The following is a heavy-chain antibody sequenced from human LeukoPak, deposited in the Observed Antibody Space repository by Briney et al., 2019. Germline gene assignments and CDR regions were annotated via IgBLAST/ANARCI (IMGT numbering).Heavy chain of an antibody. J-gene: IGHJ6*03. CDR3: ARQAYCTNGVCFHYYYYYMDV. CDR2: IYYSGST. V-gene: IGHV4-38-2*01. CDR1: DYSISNGYY. D-gene: IGHD2-8*01. Sequence: PSETLSLTCAVSDYSISNGYYWGWIRQPPGKGLEWIGSIYYSGSTYYNPSPKSRVTISVDTSKNQFSLKLSSVTAADTAVYYCARQAYCTNGVCFHYYYYYMDVWGKGTTVTVSS.